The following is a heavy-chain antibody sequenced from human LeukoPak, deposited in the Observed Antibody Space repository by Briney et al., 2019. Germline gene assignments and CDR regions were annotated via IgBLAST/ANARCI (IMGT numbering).Heavy chain of an antibody. J-gene: IGHJ4*02. V-gene: IGHV4-34*01. Sequence: PSETLSLTCALYGGSFSGYYWSWIREPPGKGLEWIGEINHSGSTNYNPSLKSRVTISVDTSKNQFSLKLSSVTAADTAVYYCGSRVAGTPDRYFDYWGQGTLVTVSS. CDR1: GGSFSGYY. D-gene: IGHD6-19*01. CDR3: GSRVAGTPDRYFDY. CDR2: INHSGST.